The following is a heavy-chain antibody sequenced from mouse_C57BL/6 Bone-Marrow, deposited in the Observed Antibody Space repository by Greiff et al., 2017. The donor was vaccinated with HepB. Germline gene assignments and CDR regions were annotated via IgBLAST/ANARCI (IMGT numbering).Heavy chain of an antibody. Sequence: EVQLVESGGGLVKPGGSLKLSCAASGFTFSSYAMSWVRQTPEKRLEWVATISDGGSYTYYPDNVKGRFPISRDNAKNNLYLQMSHLKSEDTAMYYCARGPPITTVVATNNWYFDVWGTGTTVTVSS. CDR1: GFTFSSYA. J-gene: IGHJ1*03. V-gene: IGHV5-4*01. D-gene: IGHD1-1*01. CDR3: ARGPPITTVVATNNWYFDV. CDR2: ISDGGSYT.